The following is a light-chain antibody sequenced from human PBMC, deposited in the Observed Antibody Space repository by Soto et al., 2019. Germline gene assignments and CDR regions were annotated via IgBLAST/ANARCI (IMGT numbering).Light chain of an antibody. Sequence: EVVLTQSPATLSLSPGESATLSCRASQNVGPNLAWYQQTPGQAPRLLIYAASDRATGIPARFRGSGSDTDFTLTITSVEPEDFSVYYCQQRSRWPRDTFGQGTKLEIK. CDR3: QQRSRWPRDT. J-gene: IGKJ2*01. V-gene: IGKV3-11*01. CDR1: QNVGPN. CDR2: AAS.